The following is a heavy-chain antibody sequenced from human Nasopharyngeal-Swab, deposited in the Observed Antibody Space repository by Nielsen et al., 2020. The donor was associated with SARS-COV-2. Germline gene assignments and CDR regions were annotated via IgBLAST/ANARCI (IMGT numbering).Heavy chain of an antibody. CDR3: ARHTTTIFGVVIIPGFDY. CDR2: IYYSGST. D-gene: IGHD3-3*01. J-gene: IGHJ4*02. Sequence: PGKGLEWIGSIYYSGSTYYNPSLKSRVTISVDTSKNQFSLKLSSVTAADTVVYYCARHTTTIFGVVIIPGFDYWGQGTLVTVSS. V-gene: IGHV4-39*01.